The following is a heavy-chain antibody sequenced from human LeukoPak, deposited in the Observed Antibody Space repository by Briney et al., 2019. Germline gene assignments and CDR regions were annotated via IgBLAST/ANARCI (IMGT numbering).Heavy chain of an antibody. CDR2: IYTSGST. CDR3: ARTTSYGSRGGDAFDI. D-gene: IGHD3-10*01. J-gene: IGHJ3*02. CDR1: GGSISSYY. V-gene: IGHV4-4*09. Sequence: SETLSLTCTVPGGSISSYYWSWIRQPPGKGLEWIGYIYTSGSTNYNPSLKSRVTISVDTSKNQFSLKLSSVTAADTAVYYCARTTSYGSRGGDAFDIWGQGTMVTVSS.